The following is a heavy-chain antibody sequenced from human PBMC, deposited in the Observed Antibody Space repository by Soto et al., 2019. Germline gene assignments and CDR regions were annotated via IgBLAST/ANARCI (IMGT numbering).Heavy chain of an antibody. CDR1: GYTFTGYY. V-gene: IGHV1-2*04. CDR2: INPNSGGT. CDR3: ARTEAILRYFDPTYYFDY. J-gene: IGHJ4*02. Sequence: GASVKVSCKASGYTFTGYYMHWVRQAPGQGLEWMGWINPNSGGTNYAQKFQGWVTMTRDTSISTAYMELSRLRSDDTAVYYCARTEAILRYFDPTYYFDYWGQGTLVTVSS. D-gene: IGHD3-9*01.